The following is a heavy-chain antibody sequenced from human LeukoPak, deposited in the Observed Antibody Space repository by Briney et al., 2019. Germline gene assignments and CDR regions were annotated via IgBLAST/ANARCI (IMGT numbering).Heavy chain of an antibody. Sequence: SETLSLTCTVSGGSISSYYWSWIRQPPGKGLEWIGYTYYSGSTNYNPSLKSRVTISVDTSKNQFSLKLSSVTAADTAVYYCARGDLRFDPWGQGTLVTVSS. V-gene: IGHV4-59*01. J-gene: IGHJ5*02. CDR3: ARGDLRFDP. CDR1: GGSISSYY. CDR2: TYYSGST.